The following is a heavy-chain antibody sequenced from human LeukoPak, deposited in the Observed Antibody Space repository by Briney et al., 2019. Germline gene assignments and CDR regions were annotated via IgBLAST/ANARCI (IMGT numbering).Heavy chain of an antibody. CDR2: INHSGST. CDR1: GGSFSGYY. J-gene: IGHJ4*02. Sequence: PSETLSLTCAVYGGSFSGYYWSWIRQPPGKGLEWIGEINHSGSTNYNPSLKSRVTISVDTSKNQFSLKLSSVTAADTAVYYCARLYYDYVWGSYRWPLWGQGTLVTVSS. V-gene: IGHV4-34*01. CDR3: ARLYYDYVWGSYRWPL. D-gene: IGHD3-16*02.